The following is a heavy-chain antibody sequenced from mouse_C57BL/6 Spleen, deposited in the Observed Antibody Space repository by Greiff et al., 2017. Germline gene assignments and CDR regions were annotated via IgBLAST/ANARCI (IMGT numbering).Heavy chain of an antibody. D-gene: IGHD3-1*01. Sequence: VQLQQSDAELVKPGASVKISCKASGYTFTDYTIHWMKQRPDQGLEWIGHIYPSDGSTNYNEKFKGKATLTVDKSSSTAYMHLNSHTSEDSAVYCCSRSGDCYSFDYWGQGTTLTVSS. CDR1: GYTFTDYT. V-gene: IGHV1-78*01. CDR2: IYPSDGST. J-gene: IGHJ2*01. CDR3: SRSGDCYSFDY.